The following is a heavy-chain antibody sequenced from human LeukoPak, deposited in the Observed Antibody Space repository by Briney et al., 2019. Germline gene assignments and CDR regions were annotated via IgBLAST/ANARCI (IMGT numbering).Heavy chain of an antibody. D-gene: IGHD5-12*01. Sequence: GGSLRLSCAASGVTFSNYSMNWVRQAPGKGLEWVSYISSSSSTMYYPDSVRGRFTISRDNAKNSLYLQMNSLRAEDTAVYYCARAGSHRNSGYDYWGQGTLVTVSS. CDR2: ISSSSSTM. CDR1: GVTFSNYS. V-gene: IGHV3-48*04. CDR3: ARAGSHRNSGYDY. J-gene: IGHJ4*02.